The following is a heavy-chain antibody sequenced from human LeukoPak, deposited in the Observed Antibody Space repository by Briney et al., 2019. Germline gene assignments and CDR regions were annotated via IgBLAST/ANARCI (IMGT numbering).Heavy chain of an antibody. D-gene: IGHD3-22*01. CDR3: ARDNYYDSSGHHYWYFDL. V-gene: IGHV4-59*01. Sequence: SETLSLTCTVSGGSISSYYWSWIRQPPGKGLEWIGYIYYSGSTNYNPSLKSRVTISVDTSKNQFSLKLSSVTAADTAEYYCARDNYYDSSGHHYWYFDLWGRGTLVTVSS. J-gene: IGHJ2*01. CDR2: IYYSGST. CDR1: GGSISSYY.